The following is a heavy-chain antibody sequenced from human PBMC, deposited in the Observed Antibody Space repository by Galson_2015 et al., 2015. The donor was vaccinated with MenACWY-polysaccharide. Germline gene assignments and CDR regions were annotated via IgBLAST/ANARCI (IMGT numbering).Heavy chain of an antibody. D-gene: IGHD5/OR15-5a*01. CDR1: GFTFSSYT. CDR3: TNPDPSTRRTREVDY. Sequence: SLRLSCAASGFTFSSYTMSWVRQAPGKGLEWVSGVSASGAVTYYADSVKGRFTISRDNSKNTLYLQMNSLRAADTAVYYCTNPDPSTRRTREVDYWGQGTLVTVSS. V-gene: IGHV3-23*01. CDR2: VSASGAVT. J-gene: IGHJ4*02.